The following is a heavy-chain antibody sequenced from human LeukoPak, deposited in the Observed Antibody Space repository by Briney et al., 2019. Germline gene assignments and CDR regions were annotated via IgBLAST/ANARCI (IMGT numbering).Heavy chain of an antibody. D-gene: IGHD6-19*01. Sequence: ASVTVSCKASGYTFTTYDINWVRQATGQGLEWMGWMNPNSGYTGYAQKFQGRVTITRDTSISTAYMELSSLRSEDTAVYYCARVAGSIGYWGQGTLVTVSS. CDR2: MNPNSGYT. CDR3: ARVAGSIGY. CDR1: GYTFTTYD. V-gene: IGHV1-8*03. J-gene: IGHJ4*02.